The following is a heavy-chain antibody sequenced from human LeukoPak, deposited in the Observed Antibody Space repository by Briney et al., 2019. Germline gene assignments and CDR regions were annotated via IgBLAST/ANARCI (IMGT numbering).Heavy chain of an antibody. J-gene: IGHJ5*02. D-gene: IGHD3-22*01. CDR2: TYYRSKWYN. CDR1: GDSFSSNSAA. CDR3: ARVTYYYDSSGYYYDL. Sequence: SQTLSLTCALSGDSFSSNSAAWNWLRQSPSRGLEWLGRTYYRSKWYNDYAVSVKSRITINPDTSKNQFSLQLNSVTPEDTAVYYCARVTYYYDSSGYYYDLWGQGTLVTVSS. V-gene: IGHV6-1*01.